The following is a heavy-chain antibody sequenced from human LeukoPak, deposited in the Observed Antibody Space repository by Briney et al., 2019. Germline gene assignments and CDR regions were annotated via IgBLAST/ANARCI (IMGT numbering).Heavy chain of an antibody. CDR2: IRQDGGEK. CDR3: ARVSSGSGSYYPHHFDY. J-gene: IGHJ4*02. Sequence: GGSLRLSCAASGFTFDDYAMSWVRQAPGRGLEWVANIRQDGGEKYSVDSVKGRFTISRDNAKNSLYLQMNSLRAEDTAIYYCARVSSGSGSYYPHHFDYWGPGTLVTVSS. V-gene: IGHV3-7*01. D-gene: IGHD3-10*01. CDR1: GFTFDDYA.